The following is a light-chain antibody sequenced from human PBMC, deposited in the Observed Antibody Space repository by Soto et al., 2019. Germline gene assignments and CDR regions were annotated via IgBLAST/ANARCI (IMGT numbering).Light chain of an antibody. CDR3: QQYYNTPLT. Sequence: DIVLTQSPDSLAVSLGERATINCKSSQSVLYRSNNKNYLAWYQQKPGQPPKLLIYWASTRESGVPDRFSGSGSGTDFTLTISSLQAEDGAVYYCQQYYNTPLTFGGGTKGEIK. V-gene: IGKV4-1*01. J-gene: IGKJ4*01. CDR2: WAS. CDR1: QSVLYRSNNKNY.